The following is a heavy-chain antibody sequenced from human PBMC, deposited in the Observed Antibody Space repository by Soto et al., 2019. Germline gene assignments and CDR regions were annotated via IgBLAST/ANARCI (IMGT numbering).Heavy chain of an antibody. J-gene: IGHJ6*03. Sequence: QVQLVESGGGVVQPGRFLRLSCAASGFTFSSYGIHWVRQAPGKGLEWVAVISYDGVNKYYADSVKGRFNISRDKSKNTLYLVMNSVRAEDTAVYYCAKATVTTLYYMDVWGKGTTVTVSS. V-gene: IGHV3-30*18. CDR3: AKATVTTLYYMDV. D-gene: IGHD4-17*01. CDR2: ISYDGVNK. CDR1: GFTFSSYG.